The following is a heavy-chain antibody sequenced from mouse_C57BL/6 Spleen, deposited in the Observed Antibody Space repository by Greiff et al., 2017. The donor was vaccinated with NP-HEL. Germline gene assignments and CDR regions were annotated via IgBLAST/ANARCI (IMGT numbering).Heavy chain of an antibody. J-gene: IGHJ3*01. CDR3: ARFGDYVVAWFAY. D-gene: IGHD2-4*01. CDR2: IDPTSGGT. V-gene: IGHV1-72*01. Sequence: VQLQQPGAELVKPGASVKLSCKASGYTFTSYWMHWVKQRPGRGLEWIGRIDPTSGGTKYNEKFKSKATLTVDKPSSTAYLQLSSLTSEDSAVYYCARFGDYVVAWFAYWGQGTLGTVSA. CDR1: GYTFTSYW.